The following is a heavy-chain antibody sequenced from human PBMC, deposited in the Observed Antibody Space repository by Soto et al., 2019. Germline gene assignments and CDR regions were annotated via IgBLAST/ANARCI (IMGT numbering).Heavy chain of an antibody. D-gene: IGHD2-15*01. Sequence: EVQLLESGGGLVQPGGSLRLSCAASGFTFSSYAMSWVRQAPGKGLESVSAISGSGGSTYYADSVKGRFTISRDNSKNTLSLQMNSLRAEDTAVYYCAKDLSSPLSASYGPEYFQHWGQGTLVTVSS. CDR1: GFTFSSYA. CDR2: ISGSGGST. J-gene: IGHJ1*01. V-gene: IGHV3-23*01. CDR3: AKDLSSPLSASYGPEYFQH.